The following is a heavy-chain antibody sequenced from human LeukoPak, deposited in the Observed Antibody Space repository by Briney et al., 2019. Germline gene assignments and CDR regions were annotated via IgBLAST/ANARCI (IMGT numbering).Heavy chain of an antibody. CDR1: GGSISSSDHY. V-gene: IGHV4-39*01. CDR2: RYYSGDN. CDR3: ARHRLEGDTFDI. D-gene: IGHD3-3*01. Sequence: SETLSLTCTVSGGSISSSDHYWAWIRQPPGKGLEWIGSRYYSGDNYYSPSLKSRVTISVDTSRNEFALKLNSVTAADTAVYFCARHRLEGDTFDIWGQGTKVTVSS. J-gene: IGHJ3*02.